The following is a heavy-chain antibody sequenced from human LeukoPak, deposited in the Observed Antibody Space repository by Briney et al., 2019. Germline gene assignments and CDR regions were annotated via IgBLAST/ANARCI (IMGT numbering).Heavy chain of an antibody. Sequence: ASVKVSCKASVYTLTGHYIHWVRPAPGQGLEWMGWISPHSGFTMYPQRLQGRVTMTSDTSISTAFLEVRRLRSDDTSAYYCARQTGDDALDIWGQGTMITVYS. J-gene: IGHJ3*02. D-gene: IGHD7-27*01. CDR3: ARQTGDDALDI. CDR1: VYTLTGHY. V-gene: IGHV1-2*02. CDR2: ISPHSGFT.